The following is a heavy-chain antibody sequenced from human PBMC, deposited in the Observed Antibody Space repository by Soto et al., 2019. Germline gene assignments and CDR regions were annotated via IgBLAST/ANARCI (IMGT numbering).Heavy chain of an antibody. J-gene: IGHJ6*02. CDR2: ITGRGDMT. Sequence: EVPLLESGGGLVQPGGSLRLSCAASGFTLSSSAMSWVRQAPGKGLEWVSAITGRGDMTYYADSVKGRFTISRDNSKNTLYLQMNSLRAEDTAVYNCAKDPNPRTRVTTVKYYGMDVWGQGTTVTVSS. CDR3: AKDPNPRTRVTTVKYYGMDV. D-gene: IGHD4-4*01. CDR1: GFTLSSSA. V-gene: IGHV3-23*01.